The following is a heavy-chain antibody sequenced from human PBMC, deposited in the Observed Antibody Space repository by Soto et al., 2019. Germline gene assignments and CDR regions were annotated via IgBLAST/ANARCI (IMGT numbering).Heavy chain of an antibody. CDR1: GFKFSTYG. J-gene: IGHJ6*02. CDR2: ISYDGNNK. V-gene: IGHV3-30*03. CDR3: AQGLVGYVFGVQDYYFGMDV. D-gene: IGHD1-26*01. Sequence: QVQLVESGGGVVQPGRSLRLSCGASGFKFSTYGMHWVRQAPGKGLEWVAVISYDGNNKDYADSVKGRFTISRDNSKNTSYLQMNGRRAEDTAVYYCAQGLVGYVFGVQDYYFGMDVWGQGTTVAVSS.